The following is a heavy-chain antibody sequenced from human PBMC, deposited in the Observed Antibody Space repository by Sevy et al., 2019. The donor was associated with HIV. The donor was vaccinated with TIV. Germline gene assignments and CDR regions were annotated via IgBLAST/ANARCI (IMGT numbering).Heavy chain of an antibody. CDR1: GGTFSSYA. J-gene: IGHJ5*02. CDR3: ARGYCSGGSCYHPVTFDP. V-gene: IGHV1-69*13. CDR2: IIPIFGTA. Sequence: ASVKVSCKASGGTFSSYAISWVRQAPGQGLEWMGGIIPIFGTANYAQKFQGRVTITADESTSTAYMELRSLRSEDTAVYYCARGYCSGGSCYHPVTFDPWGQGTLVTVSS. D-gene: IGHD2-15*01.